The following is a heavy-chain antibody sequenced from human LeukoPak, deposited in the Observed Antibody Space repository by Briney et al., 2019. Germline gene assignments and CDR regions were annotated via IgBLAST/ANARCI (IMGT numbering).Heavy chain of an antibody. V-gene: IGHV3-23*01. J-gene: IGHJ4*02. CDR1: GFTFTNYA. D-gene: IGHD2-2*01. Sequence: GGSLRLSCAASGFTFTNYAMSWVRQSPGKGLEWVSSISDSGDRTYYADSVKGRFTISRDNARNTLYLQVNSLRAEDTAVYYCAKSGSVPPDYWCQGGLVTASS. CDR3: AKSGSVPPDY. CDR2: ISDSGDRT.